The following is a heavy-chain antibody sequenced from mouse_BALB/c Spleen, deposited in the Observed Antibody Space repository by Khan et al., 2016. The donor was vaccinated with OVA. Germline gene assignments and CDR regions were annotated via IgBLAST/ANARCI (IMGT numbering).Heavy chain of an antibody. J-gene: IGHJ3*01. CDR3: VRSAYGSFAY. D-gene: IGHD1-2*01. CDR2: IFPNNGDS. V-gene: IGHV1S29*02. CDR1: GYIFTDYI. Sequence: EVQLQESGPELVKPGASVKISCRASGYIFTDYILDWVKQSHGKSLEWIGYIFPNNGDSDYNQKFKTRATLNVDISSSTAYMELRSLTSEASAIXYCVRSAYGSFAYWGQGSLVTVSA.